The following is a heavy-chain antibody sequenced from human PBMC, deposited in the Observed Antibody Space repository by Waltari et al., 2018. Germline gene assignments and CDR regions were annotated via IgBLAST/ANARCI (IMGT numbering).Heavy chain of an antibody. CDR3: ARDLDYGSGSYDY. Sequence: QLQLQESGPGLVKPSETLSLTCTVSGGSISSSSYYWGWIRQPPGKGLEWIGSIYYSGSTYYNPSLKSRVTISVDTSKNQFSLKLSSVTAADTAVYYCARDLDYGSGSYDYWGQGTLVTVSS. J-gene: IGHJ4*02. CDR2: IYYSGST. V-gene: IGHV4-39*07. D-gene: IGHD3-10*01. CDR1: GGSISSSSYY.